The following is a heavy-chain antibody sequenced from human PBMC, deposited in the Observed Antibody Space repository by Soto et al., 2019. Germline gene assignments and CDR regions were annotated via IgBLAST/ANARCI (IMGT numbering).Heavy chain of an antibody. CDR2: IIPILGIA. J-gene: IGHJ6*03. CDR1: GGTFSSYT. D-gene: IGHD3-3*01. CDR3: AREAGPLVLRFLEWLRYYYYMDV. V-gene: IGHV1-69*04. Sequence: ASVKVSCKASGGTFSSYTISWVRQAPGQGLEWMGRIIPILGIANYAQKFQGRVTITADKSTSTAYMELSSLRSEDTAVYYCAREAGPLVLRFLEWLRYYYYMDVWGKGTTVTVSS.